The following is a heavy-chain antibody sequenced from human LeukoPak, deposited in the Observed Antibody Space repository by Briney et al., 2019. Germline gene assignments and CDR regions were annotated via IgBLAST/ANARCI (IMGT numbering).Heavy chain of an antibody. CDR2: INPNSGGT. V-gene: IGHV1-2*02. CDR3: AREHTTLGYSYGPLYNWFDP. J-gene: IGHJ5*02. CDR1: GYTFTGYY. D-gene: IGHD5-18*01. Sequence: ASVKVSCKASGYTFTGYYMHWVRQAPGQGLEWMGWINPNSGGTNYAQKFQGRVTMTRDTSISTAYMELSRLRSDDTAVYYCAREHTTLGYSYGPLYNWFDPWGQGTLVTVSS.